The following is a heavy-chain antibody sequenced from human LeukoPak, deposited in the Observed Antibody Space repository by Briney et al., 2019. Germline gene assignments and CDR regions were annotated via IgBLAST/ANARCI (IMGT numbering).Heavy chain of an antibody. D-gene: IGHD3-22*01. Sequence: ASETLSLTCTVSGGSISSYYWSWIRQPPGKGLEWIGYIYYSGSTNYNPSLKSRVTISVDTSKNQFSLKLSSVTAADTAVYYCARGTGYYSEGYFQHWGQGTLVTVSS. CDR1: GGSISSYY. CDR3: ARGTGYYSEGYFQH. CDR2: IYYSGST. V-gene: IGHV4-59*01. J-gene: IGHJ1*01.